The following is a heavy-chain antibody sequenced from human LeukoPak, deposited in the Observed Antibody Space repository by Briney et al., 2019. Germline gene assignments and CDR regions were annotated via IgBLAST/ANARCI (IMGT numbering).Heavy chain of an antibody. CDR1: GVSISSGDYY. D-gene: IGHD5-12*01. Sequence: SETLSLTCTVSGVSISSGDYYWSWIRQPPGKGLEWIGYIYYGGNTYYNPSLKSRVTISVDTSNNQFSLKLGSVTAADTALYYCARDYSGYHLLDYWGQGTLVTVSS. CDR3: ARDYSGYHLLDY. V-gene: IGHV4-30-4*08. CDR2: IYYGGNT. J-gene: IGHJ4*02.